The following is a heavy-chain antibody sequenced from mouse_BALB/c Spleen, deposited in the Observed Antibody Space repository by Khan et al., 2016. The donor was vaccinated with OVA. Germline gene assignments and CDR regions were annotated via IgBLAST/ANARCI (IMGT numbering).Heavy chain of an antibody. J-gene: IGHJ4*01. CDR2: IWAGGDT. D-gene: IGHD2-1*01. CDR3: ARERNYGNAWAMDY. V-gene: IGHV2-9*02. CDR1: GFSLTSNG. Sequence: QVQLKESGPGLVAPSQSLSIICTVSGFSLTSNGVHWVRQPPGKGLEWLGVIWAGGDTNYNSALMSRLSISKDNSKSQVFLKMNSLQTDDTAMYYCARERNYGNAWAMDYWGQGTSVTVSS.